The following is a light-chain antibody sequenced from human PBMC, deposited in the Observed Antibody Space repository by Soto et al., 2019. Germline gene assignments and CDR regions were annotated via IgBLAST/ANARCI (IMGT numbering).Light chain of an antibody. CDR3: QTWGTGIRV. Sequence: QLVLTQEPSASASLGAAVKLTCTLSSSHSSYAIAWHQQQPEKGPRYLMKLNSDGSHSKGDGIPDRFSGSSSRAERYLTIASLESEDEADYYCQTWGTGIRVFGVGTKLTVL. V-gene: IGLV4-69*01. CDR1: SSHSSYA. CDR2: LNSDGSH. J-gene: IGLJ3*02.